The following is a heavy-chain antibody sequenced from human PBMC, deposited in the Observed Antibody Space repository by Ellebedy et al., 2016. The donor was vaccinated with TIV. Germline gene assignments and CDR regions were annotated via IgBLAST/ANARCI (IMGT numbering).Heavy chain of an antibody. CDR3: TRVTYYGSGSYFSPDY. Sequence: GESLKISCTASGFTFGDCAMSWFRQAPGKGLEWVGFIRSKAYGGTEYAASVKGRFTISRDDSKGIAYLQMNSLKIEDTAVYYCTRVTYYGSGSYFSPDYWGQGTLVTVSS. V-gene: IGHV3-49*03. CDR1: GFTFGDCA. J-gene: IGHJ4*02. D-gene: IGHD3-10*01. CDR2: IRSKAYGGT.